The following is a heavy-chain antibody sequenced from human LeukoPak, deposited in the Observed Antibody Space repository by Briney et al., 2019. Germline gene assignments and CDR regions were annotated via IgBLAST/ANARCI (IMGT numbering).Heavy chain of an antibody. V-gene: IGHV4-59*08. D-gene: IGHD3-22*01. Sequence: SETLSLTCTVSGGSLSSYYWSWIRQPPGEGLGWSGYIYYSGSTNYNPSLKSRVTISVDTSKHQFSLKLSSVTAADTAVYYCARRYYYDSSGYYLYYFDYWGEGTLVTVSS. CDR3: ARRYYYDSSGYYLYYFDY. CDR2: IYYSGST. CDR1: GGSLSSYY. J-gene: IGHJ4*02.